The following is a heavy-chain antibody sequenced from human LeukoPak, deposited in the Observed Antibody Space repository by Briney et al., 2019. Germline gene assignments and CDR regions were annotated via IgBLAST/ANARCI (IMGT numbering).Heavy chain of an antibody. CDR1: RFTFSTYA. V-gene: IGHV3-23*01. CDR2: ISGSGGST. CDR3: ARDQTIPGPSTVDY. Sequence: QPGGSLRLSCAASRFTFSTYAMSWVRQAPGKGLEWVSAISGSGGSTYYADSVKGRFTTSRDNAKNTLYLQMNSLRAEDTAVYYCARDQTIPGPSTVDYWGKGTLVSVSS. D-gene: IGHD1-14*01. J-gene: IGHJ4*02.